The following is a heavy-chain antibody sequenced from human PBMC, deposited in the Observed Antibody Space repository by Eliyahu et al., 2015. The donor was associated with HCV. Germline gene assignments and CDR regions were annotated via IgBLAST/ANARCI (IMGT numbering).Heavy chain of an antibody. V-gene: IGHV3-23*01. J-gene: IGHJ4*02. Sequence: EVQLLESGGGLVQPGGFLRLSCAASGFTFSSYAMSWVRPGPGKGVEGVSGISGSGGSTYYADSVKGRFTISRDNSKNTLYLQMNSLRAEDTAVYYCAKGVESYYFLFDYWGQGTLVTVSS. CDR2: ISGSGGST. CDR1: GFTFSSYA. D-gene: IGHD2/OR15-2a*01. CDR3: AKGVESYYFLFDY.